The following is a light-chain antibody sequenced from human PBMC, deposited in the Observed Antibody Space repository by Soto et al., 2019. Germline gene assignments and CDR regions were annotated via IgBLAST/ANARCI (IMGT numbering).Light chain of an antibody. CDR3: EEANIFQFS. Sequence: DIQMTQSPSSVSASVGDRVTITCRARQGLSSWLAWYQQKPGKAPKLLIYAASTLQSGVPSRFRGGVCVTDFTLAISSLQPEDFATYYGEEANIFQFSFGEGTKVEIK. J-gene: IGKJ4*01. CDR2: AAS. CDR1: QGLSSW. V-gene: IGKV1-12*01.